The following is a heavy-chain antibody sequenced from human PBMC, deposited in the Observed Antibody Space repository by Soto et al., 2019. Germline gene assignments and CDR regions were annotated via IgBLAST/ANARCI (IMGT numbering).Heavy chain of an antibody. CDR1: GGTFSSYA. J-gene: IGHJ6*02. Sequence: SVKVSCKASGGTFSSYAISWVRQAPGQGLEWMGGIIPIFGTANYAQKFQGRVTITADESTSTAYMELSSLRSEDTAVYYCARDTRGYCISTSCYEDYYYYGMDVRGQGTTVTVSS. V-gene: IGHV1-69*13. D-gene: IGHD2-2*01. CDR3: ARDTRGYCISTSCYEDYYYYGMDV. CDR2: IIPIFGTA.